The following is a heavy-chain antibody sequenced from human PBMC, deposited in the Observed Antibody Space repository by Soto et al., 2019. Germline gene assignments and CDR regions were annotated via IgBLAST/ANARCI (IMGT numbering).Heavy chain of an antibody. CDR3: ANVSNEWDLYNAFYI. Sequence: QVQLVESGGGVVQPGRSLRLSCAASGFTFRRYGIHWVRQAPGKGLEWVAVISYDGNNKYYADSVKGRFTISRDDSKNTLYLKMTSLGAEDTAGYYCANVSNEWDLYNAFYIWGQGTMVTVSS. J-gene: IGHJ3*02. CDR1: GFTFRRYG. V-gene: IGHV3-30*18. CDR2: ISYDGNNK. D-gene: IGHD1-26*01.